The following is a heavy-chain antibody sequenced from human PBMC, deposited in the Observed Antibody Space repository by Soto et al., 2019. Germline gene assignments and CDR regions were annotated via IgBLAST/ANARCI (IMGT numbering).Heavy chain of an antibody. CDR3: ARVERGTATTVVDAFDI. D-gene: IGHD1-1*01. J-gene: IGHJ3*02. V-gene: IGHV4-61*01. CDR2: MSHSGRT. Sequence: SETLSLTCAVYGEFVGSGIYYWSWIRQPPGKGLEWIGEMSHSGRTHFNPSLKSRVIISVDTSKNQFSLKMSSVTAADTALYYCARVERGTATTVVDAFDIWGPGTMVTVSS. CDR1: GEFVGSGIYY.